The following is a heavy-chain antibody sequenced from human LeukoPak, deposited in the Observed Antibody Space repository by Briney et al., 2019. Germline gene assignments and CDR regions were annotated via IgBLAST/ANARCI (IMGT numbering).Heavy chain of an antibody. D-gene: IGHD6-13*01. CDR3: ARPTIAAAGNFEY. Sequence: PGGSLRLSCAASGFTFSDYYMSWINQAPGKGLEWVSHISSFSNFRSYADSVKGRFTISRDNAKNSLYLQVNSLRAEDTAVYYCARPTIAAAGNFEYWGQGTLVTVSS. V-gene: IGHV3-11*03. J-gene: IGHJ4*02. CDR2: ISSFSNFR. CDR1: GFTFSDYY.